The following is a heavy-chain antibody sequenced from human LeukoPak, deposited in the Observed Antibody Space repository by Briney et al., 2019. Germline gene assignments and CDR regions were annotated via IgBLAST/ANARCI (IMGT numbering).Heavy chain of an antibody. CDR3: ARDRWLGY. V-gene: IGHV4-59*01. CDR1: GGSISSYF. J-gene: IGHJ4*02. CDR2: IFYSGGT. D-gene: IGHD5-12*01. Sequence: SETLSLTCTVSGGSISSYFWSWVRQPPGKGLEWIGYIFYSGGTNYNPSLKSRLTISVDTSKNQLSLKKASAVTADTTVYYCARDRWLGYWGQGTLVTVSS.